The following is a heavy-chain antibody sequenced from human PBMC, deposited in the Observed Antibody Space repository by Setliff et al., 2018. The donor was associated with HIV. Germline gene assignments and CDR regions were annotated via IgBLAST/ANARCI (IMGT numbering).Heavy chain of an antibody. V-gene: IGHV3-49*04. Sequence: HPGGSLRLSCTGFGFTFGDYGLTWVRQAPGKGLEWLGSIRTKSYGGTVQHAASVRGRVTISRDDSRSIAYLDLSSLKTDDTAVYYCTRVSDRHTLTNFAYWGQGALVTVSS. J-gene: IGHJ4*02. CDR2: IRTKSYGGTV. CDR3: TRVSDRHTLTNFAY. CDR1: GFTFGDYG. D-gene: IGHD4-4*01.